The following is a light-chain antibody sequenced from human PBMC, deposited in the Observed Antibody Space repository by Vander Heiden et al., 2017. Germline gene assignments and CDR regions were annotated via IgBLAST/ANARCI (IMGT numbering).Light chain of an antibody. J-gene: IGLJ3*02. V-gene: IGLV3-25*03. CDR3: QSADSSVWV. CDR1: AMPKQD. Sequence: SYELTQPPPVSVSPGPTARITGSGDAMPKQDDYWYQQKPGQAPVLVIYKDSERPAGIPERFAGSSSGTTVTLTISGVQAEDEADYYCQSADSSVWVFGGGTKLTVL. CDR2: KDS.